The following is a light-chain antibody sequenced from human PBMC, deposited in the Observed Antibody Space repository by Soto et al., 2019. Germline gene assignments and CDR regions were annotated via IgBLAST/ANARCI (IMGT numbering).Light chain of an antibody. CDR1: QDIRTE. Sequence: ALQMTQPPSSLSASVGDSVTITCRASQDIRTELGWYQQKPGKAPKLLIYAASTLQSGVPSRFSGSGSGTDFTLTISSLQPEDFATYYCLQDYNYPRTFGQGTKVEV. CDR2: AAS. J-gene: IGKJ1*01. CDR3: LQDYNYPRT. V-gene: IGKV1-6*01.